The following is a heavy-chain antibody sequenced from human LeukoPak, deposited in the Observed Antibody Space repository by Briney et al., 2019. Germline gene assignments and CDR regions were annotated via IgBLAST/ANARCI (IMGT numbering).Heavy chain of an antibody. V-gene: IGHV3-21*01. J-gene: IGHJ4*02. D-gene: IGHD1-1*01. Sequence: GGSLRLSCAASEFTFSSYSMNWVRQAPGKGLEWVSSISSSSSYIYYADSVKGRFTIPRDNAKHSLSLQMNSLRAEDTAVYYCARESWNDSPYFDYWGQGTLVTVSS. CDR3: ARESWNDSPYFDY. CDR1: EFTFSSYS. CDR2: ISSSSSYI.